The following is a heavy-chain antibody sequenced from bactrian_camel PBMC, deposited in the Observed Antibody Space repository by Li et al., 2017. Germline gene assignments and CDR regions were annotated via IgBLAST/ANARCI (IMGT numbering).Heavy chain of an antibody. D-gene: IGHD3*01. CDR2: INSDGSNT. V-gene: IGHV3-2*01. CDR1: GFSFSNNY. Sequence: HVQLVESGGGLVQPGGPLRLSCATSGFSFSNNYMTWVRQAPGKGLEWVSGINSDGSNTYYSDSVKGRFTISRDNAKNMVYLHMTSLKPEDTAMYYCAAGDVGTWSSGSLCYSRARYNSWVQGTQVTVS. CDR3: AAGDVGTWSSGSLCYSRARYNS. J-gene: IGHJ4*01.